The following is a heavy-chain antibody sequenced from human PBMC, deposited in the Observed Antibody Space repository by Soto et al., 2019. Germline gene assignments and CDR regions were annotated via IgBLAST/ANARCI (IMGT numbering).Heavy chain of an antibody. CDR1: GFTFSSYV. V-gene: IGHV3-30-3*01. J-gene: IGHJ6*02. CDR3: ARDRLGYNWNYFPYYYYGMDV. D-gene: IGHD1-1*01. Sequence: QVQLVESGGGVVQPGRSLRLSCAASGFTFSSYVMHWVRQAPGKGLEWVAVISYDGSNKYYADSVKGRFTISRDNSKNTPYLQRNSLRAEDTAVYYWARDRLGYNWNYFPYYYYGMDVWSQGKTVTGSS. CDR2: ISYDGSNK.